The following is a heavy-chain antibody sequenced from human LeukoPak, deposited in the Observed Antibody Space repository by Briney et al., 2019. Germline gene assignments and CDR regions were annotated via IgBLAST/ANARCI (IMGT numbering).Heavy chain of an antibody. V-gene: IGHV3-30-3*01. CDR2: ISYDGSNK. D-gene: IGHD2-2*01. CDR1: GFTFSSYA. Sequence: GGSLRLSCAASGFTFSSYAMHWVRQAPGKGLEWVAVISYDGSNKYYADSVKGRFTISRDNSKNTLYLQMNSLRAEDTAVYYCARDRYCSSPSCYDDYWGQGTLVTVSS. J-gene: IGHJ4*02. CDR3: ARDRYCSSPSCYDDY.